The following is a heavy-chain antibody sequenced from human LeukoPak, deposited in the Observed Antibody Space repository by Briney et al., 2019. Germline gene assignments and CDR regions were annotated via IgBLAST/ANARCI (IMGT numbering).Heavy chain of an antibody. CDR3: ARNGDYGDYGNYFDY. CDR2: IYYSGST. D-gene: IGHD4-17*01. J-gene: IGHJ4*02. CDR1: GGSISSGDYY. Sequence: SQTLSLTCTVSGGSISSGDYYWSWIRQPPGKGLEWIGYIYYSGSTYYNPSLKSRVTISVDTSKNQFSLKLSSVTAADTAVYYCARNGDYGDYGNYFDYWGQGTLVTVSS. V-gene: IGHV4-30-4*01.